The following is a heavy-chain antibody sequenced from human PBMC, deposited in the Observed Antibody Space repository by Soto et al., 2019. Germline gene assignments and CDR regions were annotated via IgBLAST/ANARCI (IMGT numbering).Heavy chain of an antibody. V-gene: IGHV1-18*04. J-gene: IGHJ6*02. CDR2: ISAYNGNT. D-gene: IGHD3-9*01. Sequence: ASVKVSCKASCYTFTSDGISWVRQAPGQGLEWMGWISAYNGNTNYAQKLQGRVTMTTDTSTSTAYMELRSLRSDDTAVYYCARLYHYDILTGYMHYYGMDVWGQGTTVTVSS. CDR3: ARLYHYDILTGYMHYYGMDV. CDR1: CYTFTSDG.